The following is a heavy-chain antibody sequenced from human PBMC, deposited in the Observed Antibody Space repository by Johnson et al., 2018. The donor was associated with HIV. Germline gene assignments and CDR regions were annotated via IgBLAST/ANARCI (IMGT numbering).Heavy chain of an antibody. Sequence: VQLVESGGGLVQPGGSLRLSCAASAFTFSSYWMSWVRQAPGKGLEWVANIKQDGSEKYYVDSVKGRFTISRDASKNTLYLQMNSLKTEDTAVYYCTTGLYWNDAFDIWGQGTMVTVSS. CDR2: IKQDGSEK. D-gene: IGHD1-1*01. CDR3: TTGLYWNDAFDI. CDR1: AFTFSSYW. J-gene: IGHJ3*02. V-gene: IGHV3-7*03.